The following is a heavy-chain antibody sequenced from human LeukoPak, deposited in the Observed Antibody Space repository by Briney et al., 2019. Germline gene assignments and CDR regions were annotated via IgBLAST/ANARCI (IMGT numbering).Heavy chain of an antibody. CDR1: GGSFSGYY. CDR2: INHSGST. V-gene: IGHV4-34*01. CDR3: ARPRQLSRRGPNWFDP. D-gene: IGHD1-26*01. Sequence: SETLSLTCAVYGGSFSGYYWSWIRQPPGKGLEWIGEINHSGSTNYNPSLKSRVTISVDTSKNQFSLKLSSVTAADTAVYYCARPRQLSRRGPNWFDPWGQGTLVTVSS. J-gene: IGHJ5*02.